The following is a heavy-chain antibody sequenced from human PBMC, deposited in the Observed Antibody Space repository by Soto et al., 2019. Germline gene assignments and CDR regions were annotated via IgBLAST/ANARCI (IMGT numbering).Heavy chain of an antibody. CDR3: ARAAYYYESSGYYPGDY. Sequence: QVQLVQSGAEEKKPGASVKVSCKASGYSFTSYAIHWMRQAPGQRLEWMGWINAGNGNTKVPQKCKGGVTITRDTSASTVYRGVSSLRSEDTAVYYCARAAYYYESSGYYPGDYWGQGTLVTVSS. V-gene: IGHV1-3*05. CDR1: GYSFTSYA. D-gene: IGHD3-22*01. J-gene: IGHJ4*02. CDR2: INAGNGNT.